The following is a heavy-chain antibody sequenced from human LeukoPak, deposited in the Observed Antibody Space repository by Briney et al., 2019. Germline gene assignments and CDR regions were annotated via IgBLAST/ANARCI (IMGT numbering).Heavy chain of an antibody. CDR3: TKDPNGDYVGAFDF. J-gene: IGHJ3*01. D-gene: IGHD4-17*01. V-gene: IGHV3-23*01. Sequence: PGGSLRLSCAASNFAFSTYAMTWVRQAPGKGLEWVSSITGSGAGTSYADSVKGRFTISRDNSKSTLFLQMNSLRAEDTAVYYCTKDPNGDYVGAFDFWGQGTMVIVSS. CDR1: NFAFSTYA. CDR2: ITGSGAGT.